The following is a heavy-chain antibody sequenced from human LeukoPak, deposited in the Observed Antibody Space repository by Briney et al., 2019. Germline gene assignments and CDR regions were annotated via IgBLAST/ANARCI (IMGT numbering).Heavy chain of an antibody. CDR1: GFTFSGYG. Sequence: GSLRLSCAASGFTFSGYGMHWVRQAPVKGLEWIGEIHHSGSTKYNPSLKSRVTISLDTSKNQFSLKLNSMTAADTAVYYCTKHVSAAAGDRWGLGTLVTVSS. CDR3: TKHVSAAAGDR. J-gene: IGHJ5*02. CDR2: IHHSGST. V-gene: IGHV4-34*08. D-gene: IGHD6-13*01.